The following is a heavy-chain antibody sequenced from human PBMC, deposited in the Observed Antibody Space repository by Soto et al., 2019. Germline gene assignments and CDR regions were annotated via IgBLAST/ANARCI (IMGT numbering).Heavy chain of an antibody. Sequence: GGSLRPSCVASGVPFNNYAMTWVRQSPGKGLEWVSCISVAGDTTYYADSVKGRFTISRDNPKNTLYLQMNSLIVEDTAVNYCGNVSLAATTISYYSAYGTHVWGPAASVTLSS. CDR3: GNVSLAATTISYYSAYGTHV. CDR1: GVPFNNYA. J-gene: IGHJ6*02. CDR2: ISVAGDTT. D-gene: IGHD1-26*01. V-gene: IGHV3-23*01.